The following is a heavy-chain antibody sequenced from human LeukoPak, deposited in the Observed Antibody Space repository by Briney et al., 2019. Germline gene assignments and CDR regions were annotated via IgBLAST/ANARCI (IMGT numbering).Heavy chain of an antibody. V-gene: IGHV1-69*05. CDR3: ARGPVVVPAANPNWFDP. CDR2: IITIFGRA. D-gene: IGHD2-2*01. CDR1: GGTFSSYA. J-gene: IGHJ5*02. Sequence: SVKVSCKASGGTFSSYAISWVGQAHGQGIEWMGGIITIFGRANYAQKFQGRVKITTDEAKSTAYMELSSLRSEDTAVYYCARGPVVVPAANPNWFDPWGQGTLVTVSS.